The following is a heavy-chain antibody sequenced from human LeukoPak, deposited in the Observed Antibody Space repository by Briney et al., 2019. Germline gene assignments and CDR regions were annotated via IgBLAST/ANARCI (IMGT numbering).Heavy chain of an antibody. V-gene: IGHV4-34*01. D-gene: IGHD4-17*01. J-gene: IGHJ4*02. CDR3: AIATVTTRRYFDY. CDR1: GGSFSGYY. CDR2: INHSGGT. Sequence: PSETLSLTCAVYGGSFSGYYWSWIRQPPGKGLEWIGEINHSGGTNYNPSLKSRVTISVDTSKNQFSLKLSSVTAADTAVYYCAIATVTTRRYFDYWGQGTLVTVSS.